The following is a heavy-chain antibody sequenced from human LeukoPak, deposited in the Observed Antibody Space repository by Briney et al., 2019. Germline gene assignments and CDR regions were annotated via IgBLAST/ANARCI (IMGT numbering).Heavy chain of an antibody. D-gene: IGHD2-21*01. J-gene: IGHJ4*02. CDR1: GFTVSSNY. Sequence: GGSLRLSCAASGFTVSSNYMSWVRQAPGKGLEWVSVIYSGGTTYYADSVKGRFSISRDNSKNTLYLQMNSLRAEDTAVYYCASGRHHLIVAYWGQGTLVTVSS. V-gene: IGHV3-66*01. CDR3: ASGRHHLIVAY. CDR2: IYSGGTT.